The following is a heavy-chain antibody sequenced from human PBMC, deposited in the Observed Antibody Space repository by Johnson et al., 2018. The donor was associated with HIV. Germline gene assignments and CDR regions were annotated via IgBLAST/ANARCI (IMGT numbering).Heavy chain of an antibody. CDR2: IWYDGSNK. CDR3: ARENYGGDDAFDI. Sequence: QVQLVESGGGVVQPGRSLRLSCAASGFTFSSYGMHWVRQAPGKGLEWVAVIWYDGSNKYYADSVKGRFTISRDNSKNTLYLQMNSLRAEDTAVYYCARENYGGDDAFDIWGQGTMVTVSS. D-gene: IGHD4-23*01. CDR1: GFTFSSYG. J-gene: IGHJ3*02. V-gene: IGHV3-33*01.